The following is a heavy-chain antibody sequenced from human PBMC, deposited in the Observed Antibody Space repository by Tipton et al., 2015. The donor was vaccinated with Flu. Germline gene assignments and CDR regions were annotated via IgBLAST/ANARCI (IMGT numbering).Heavy chain of an antibody. V-gene: IGHV4-39*07. CDR3: ARSSSAYDYVWGGSYYFDF. J-gene: IGHJ4*02. Sequence: TLSLTCTVFGGSIGSSTYYWGWIRQPPGKGLEWIGSLYDSGITYYNPSLKSRVTISLDTSKNQFSLKLISVTAADTSGYYCARSSSAYDYVWGGSYYFDFWGQGTLVTVSS. CDR1: GGSIGSSTYY. D-gene: IGHD3-16*01. CDR2: LYDSGIT.